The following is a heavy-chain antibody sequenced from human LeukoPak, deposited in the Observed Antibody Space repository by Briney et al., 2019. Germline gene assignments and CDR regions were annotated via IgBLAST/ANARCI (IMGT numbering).Heavy chain of an antibody. J-gene: IGHJ4*02. CDR3: ARGAPPQN. CDR2: IYHSGST. Sequence: SETLSLTCTVSGGSISSYYWSWIRQPPGKGLEWIGYIYHSGSTYYNPSLKSRVTTSVDRSKNQFSLKLSSVTAADTAVYYCARGAPPQNWGQGALVTVSS. CDR1: GGSISSYY. V-gene: IGHV4-59*12.